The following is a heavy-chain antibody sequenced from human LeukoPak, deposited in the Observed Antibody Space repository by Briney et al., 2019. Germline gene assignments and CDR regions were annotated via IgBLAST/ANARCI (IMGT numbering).Heavy chain of an antibody. CDR1: GYSFTGYD. D-gene: IGHD3-10*01. CDR2: MNPNNGNT. Sequence: ASVKVSCRASGYSFTGYDINWVRRAPGQGLEWMGRMNPNNGNTASTQKFQGRLTMTRDTSITTAYMELSSLTSEDTAVYFCARDGDSGTYLPYWGQGTLVTVSS. CDR3: ARDGDSGTYLPY. J-gene: IGHJ4*02. V-gene: IGHV1-8*01.